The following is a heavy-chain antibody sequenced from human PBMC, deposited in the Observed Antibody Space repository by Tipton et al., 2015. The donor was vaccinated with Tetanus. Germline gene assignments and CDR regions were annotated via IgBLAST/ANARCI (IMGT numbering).Heavy chain of an antibody. J-gene: IGHJ6*02. CDR3: ARATMVRGVLYMDV. Sequence: TLSLTCTVSGGSVSSGSYYWGWVRLPPGKGLEWIAGIYYSGNSYYNPTFQSRVTISVDTSRNQFSLRLSSVTAADTAVYYCARATMVRGVLYMDVWGQGTTVTVSS. V-gene: IGHV4-39*01. CDR1: GGSVSSGSYY. D-gene: IGHD3-10*01. CDR2: IYYSGNS.